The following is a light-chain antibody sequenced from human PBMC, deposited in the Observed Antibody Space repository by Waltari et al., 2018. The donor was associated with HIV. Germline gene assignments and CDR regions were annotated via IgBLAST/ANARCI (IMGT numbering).Light chain of an antibody. CDR3: QQRADWPT. CDR1: QSVTEY. J-gene: IGKJ2*01. CDR2: GAS. Sequence: EIVFTQSPATLSLSPGERATLFCRATQSVTEYLAWFQQNPGQPPRLLIYGASKRATGVPDRFSGSGSGTDFTLTITGLQPEDSAVYYCQQRADWPTFGQGTKLEIK. V-gene: IGKV3-11*01.